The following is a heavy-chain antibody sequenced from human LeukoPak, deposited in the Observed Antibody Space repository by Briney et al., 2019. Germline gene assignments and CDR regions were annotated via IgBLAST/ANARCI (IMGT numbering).Heavy chain of an antibody. Sequence: PSETLSLTCAVYGGSFSGYYWNWIRQSPGKGLEWIGEINHSGRTNYNPSLKSRVTISVDTSKTQFSLRLSSVTAADTAVYYCARFPCTGDSCYSGIRAFDIWGQGTMVTVSS. J-gene: IGHJ3*02. CDR1: GGSFSGYY. CDR2: INHSGRT. CDR3: ARFPCTGDSCYSGIRAFDI. D-gene: IGHD2-15*01. V-gene: IGHV4-34*01.